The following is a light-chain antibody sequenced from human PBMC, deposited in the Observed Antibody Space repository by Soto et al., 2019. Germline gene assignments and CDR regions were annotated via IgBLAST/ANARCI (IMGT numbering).Light chain of an antibody. V-gene: IGKV1-17*01. Sequence: DIQMTQSPSSLSASAGDRVTITCRASQGIRNDLAWYQQKPGKAPKRLIYAASTLESGVPPRFSGSGSGTEFTLTISSLQPEDFATYYCLQYNNYPRTFGQGTRVEIK. CDR2: AAS. J-gene: IGKJ1*01. CDR3: LQYNNYPRT. CDR1: QGIRND.